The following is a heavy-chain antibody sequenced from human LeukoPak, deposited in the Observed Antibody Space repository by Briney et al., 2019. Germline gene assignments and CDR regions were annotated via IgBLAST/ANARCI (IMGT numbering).Heavy chain of an antibody. J-gene: IGHJ4*02. Sequence: KPGGSLRLSCAASGFTFSSYAMSWVRQAPGKGLEWASAISGSGGSTYYADSVKGRFTISRDNSKNTLYLQMNSLRAEDTAVYYCAKDSFKAVAGSFDYWGQGTLVTVSS. CDR3: AKDSFKAVAGSFDY. D-gene: IGHD6-19*01. V-gene: IGHV3-23*01. CDR2: ISGSGGST. CDR1: GFTFSSYA.